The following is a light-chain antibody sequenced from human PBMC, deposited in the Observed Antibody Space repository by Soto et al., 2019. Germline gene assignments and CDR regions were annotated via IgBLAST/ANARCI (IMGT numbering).Light chain of an antibody. CDR2: DSS. CDR1: QNISIW. V-gene: IGKV1-5*01. CDR3: QHYVSFSIT. Sequence: DIQMTQSPSTLSASVGDRVTITCRASQNISIWLAWYQQRPGRAPRLLIYDSSSLESVVPSSVSGSGSGTVFRLTISNLPPDDFASYYCQHYVSFSITFGQGTRLEIK. J-gene: IGKJ5*01.